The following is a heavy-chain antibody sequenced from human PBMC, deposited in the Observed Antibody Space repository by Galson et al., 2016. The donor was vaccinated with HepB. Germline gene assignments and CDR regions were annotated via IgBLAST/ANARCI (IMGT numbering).Heavy chain of an antibody. CDR1: GFLFNYFA. CDR3: ARMYCSSSSCYFDS. D-gene: IGHD2-2*01. V-gene: IGHV3-33*01. J-gene: IGHJ4*02. CDR2: IYSDGSTK. Sequence: SLRLSCATSGFLFNYFAMHWVRQAPGKGLEWVATIYSDGSTKYYADSVKGRFTISRDNSKNTLDLRMSSLKVEDTAVYYCARMYCSSSSCYFDSWGQGALVTVSS.